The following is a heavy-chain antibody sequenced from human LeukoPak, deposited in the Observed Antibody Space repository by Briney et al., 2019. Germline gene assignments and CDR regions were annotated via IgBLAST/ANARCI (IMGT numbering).Heavy chain of an antibody. CDR3: ARVGWLQPIDY. D-gene: IGHD5-24*01. V-gene: IGHV3-21*01. CDR2: ISSSSSYI. Sequence: GGSLRLSCAASGFTFSSYSMNWVRQAPGKGLEWVSSISSSSSYIYYADSVKGRFTISRENAKNILYLPMMSLRPDDTPVYYCARVGWLQPIDYWGQGTLVTVSS. CDR1: GFTFSSYS. J-gene: IGHJ4*02.